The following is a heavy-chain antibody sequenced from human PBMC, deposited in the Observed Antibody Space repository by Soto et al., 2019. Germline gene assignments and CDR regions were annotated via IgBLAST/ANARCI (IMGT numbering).Heavy chain of an antibody. V-gene: IGHV4-34*01. CDR1: GGSLSGYY. CDR3: ARWASIAVAGGAYYYYYGMDV. CDR2: INHSGST. D-gene: IGHD6-19*01. J-gene: IGHJ6*02. Sequence: SETLSLTCTVSGGSLSGYYWSWIRQPPGKGLEWIGEINHSGSTNYNPSLKSRVTISVDTSKNQFSLKLSSVTAADTAVYYCARWASIAVAGGAYYYYYGMDVWGQGTTVTVSS.